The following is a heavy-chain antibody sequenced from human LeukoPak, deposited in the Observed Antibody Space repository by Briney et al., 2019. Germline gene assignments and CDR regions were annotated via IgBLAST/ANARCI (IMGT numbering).Heavy chain of an antibody. CDR1: GFTFRSYD. V-gene: IGHV3-66*01. D-gene: IGHD6-19*01. Sequence: GGSLRLSCAASGFTFRSYDMNWVRQAPGKGLEWVSVIYNGDNTNYADSVKGRFTISRDNSKNTLYLQMNSLRAEDTAVYYCARASQWLAFDYWGQGTLVTVSS. CDR2: IYNGDNT. CDR3: ARASQWLAFDY. J-gene: IGHJ4*02.